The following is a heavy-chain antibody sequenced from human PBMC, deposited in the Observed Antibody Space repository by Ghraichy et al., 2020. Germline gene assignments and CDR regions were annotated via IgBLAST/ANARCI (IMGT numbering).Heavy chain of an antibody. J-gene: IGHJ5*02. D-gene: IGHD2-15*01. CDR2: FYYTGDT. Sequence: SQTLSLTCIVSGGSITSRNYYWGWIRRPPGKGLEWIGSFYYTGDTSYNKSLKSRVIISVDTSKNEISLKMFSVTAADTAVYYCVRQGVGCLDGSCYSASFDPWGQGTLVTVSS. CDR3: VRQGVGCLDGSCYSASFDP. CDR1: GGSITSRNYY. V-gene: IGHV4-39*01.